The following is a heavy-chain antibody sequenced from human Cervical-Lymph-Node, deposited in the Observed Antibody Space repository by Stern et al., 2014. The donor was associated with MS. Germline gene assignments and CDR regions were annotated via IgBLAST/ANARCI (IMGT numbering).Heavy chain of an antibody. CDR3: ARGGRGVGLEY. J-gene: IGHJ4*02. CDR2: VSYDGTQR. V-gene: IGHV3-30-3*01. Sequence: VQLVESGGGVVPPGRSLSLSCVASGFTFSTYAMHWVRQAPGKGLKGVAFVSYDGTQRNSTDSVKARFTISRDNSKNTLYLHMNSLRDEDTAVYFCARGGRGVGLEYWGQGALVTVSS. CDR1: GFTFSTYA. D-gene: IGHD3-10*01.